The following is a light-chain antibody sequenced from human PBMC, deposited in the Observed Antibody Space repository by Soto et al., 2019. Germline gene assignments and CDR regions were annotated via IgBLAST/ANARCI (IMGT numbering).Light chain of an antibody. J-gene: IGKJ4*01. CDR3: QQYNNWPLT. V-gene: IGKV3-15*01. Sequence: EIVLTQSPATLSVSPGARAPLSCRASQSVSRNLAWYQQKPGQAPSLLIYGASTRATGIPARFSGSGSGTEFTLTISSLQSEDFAVYYCQQYNNWPLTFGGGTKVDIK. CDR2: GAS. CDR1: QSVSRN.